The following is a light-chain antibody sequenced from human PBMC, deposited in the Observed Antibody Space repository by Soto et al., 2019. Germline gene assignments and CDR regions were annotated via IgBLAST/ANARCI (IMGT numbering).Light chain of an antibody. CDR1: QGMCNY. Sequence: DIHMTQSPLSLSASVGDRVTSTGRASQGMCNYLAWFQQKPGRVPKLLIYGASALQGGVPPRFSGSGSGTEFTLTISSLQPEYVATYSCQRDHTAPLTFGGGTKVEI. CDR3: QRDHTAPLT. CDR2: GAS. V-gene: IGKV1-27*01. J-gene: IGKJ4*02.